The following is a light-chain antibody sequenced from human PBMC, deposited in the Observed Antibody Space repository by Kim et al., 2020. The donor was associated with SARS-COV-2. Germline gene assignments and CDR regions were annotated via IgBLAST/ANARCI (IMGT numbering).Light chain of an antibody. CDR2: AAS. V-gene: IGKV1-27*01. CDR1: QSISHY. Sequence: ASVGDRVAITCRASQSISHYLAWYQQKPGTVPNLLIYAASTLQSGVPSRFSGSGSGTDFTLTISSLQPEDVATYYCQKYDSVPRTFGQGTKVDIK. CDR3: QKYDSVPRT. J-gene: IGKJ1*01.